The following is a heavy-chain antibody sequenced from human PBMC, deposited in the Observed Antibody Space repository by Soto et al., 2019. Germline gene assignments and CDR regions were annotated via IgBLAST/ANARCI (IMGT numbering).Heavy chain of an antibody. J-gene: IGHJ4*02. CDR2: ISAYNGNT. CDR3: ALHGPTYSGGHYYFDY. V-gene: IGHV1-18*01. D-gene: IGHD2-21*01. Sequence: GASVKVSCKDSGYTFTSYGISWVRQAPGQGLEWMGWISAYNGNTNYAQKLQGRVTMTTDTSTSTAYMELRSLRSDDTAVYYCALHGPTYSGGHYYFDYWGQGTLVTVSS. CDR1: GYTFTSYG.